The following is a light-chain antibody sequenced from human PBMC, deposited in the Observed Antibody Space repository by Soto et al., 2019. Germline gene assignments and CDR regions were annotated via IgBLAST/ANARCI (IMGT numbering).Light chain of an antibody. CDR1: NSDVGNYNL. CDR2: EVT. CDR3: CSYAGSTNFVV. Sequence: QSVLTQPASVSGSHGQSITISCTGTNSDVGNYNLVSWYQQHPGKVPKVMIYEVTKRPSGVSNRFSGSKSGNTASLTISGLQAEDEADYYCCSYAGSTNFVVFGGGTKLTVL. J-gene: IGLJ2*01. V-gene: IGLV2-23*02.